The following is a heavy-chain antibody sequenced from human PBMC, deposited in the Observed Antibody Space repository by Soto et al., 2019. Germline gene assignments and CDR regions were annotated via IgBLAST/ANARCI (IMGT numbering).Heavy chain of an antibody. Sequence: PGESLKISCKGSGYSFTIYWIAWVRQMPGKGLEWMGIIYPGDSDTRFSPSFQGQVTISADKSISTAYLQWSSLKASDTAMYYCARPQRLGNFYFGMDVWGQGTTVTVSS. CDR1: GYSFTIYW. V-gene: IGHV5-51*01. CDR2: IYPGDSDT. D-gene: IGHD5-12*01. J-gene: IGHJ6*02. CDR3: ARPQRLGNFYFGMDV.